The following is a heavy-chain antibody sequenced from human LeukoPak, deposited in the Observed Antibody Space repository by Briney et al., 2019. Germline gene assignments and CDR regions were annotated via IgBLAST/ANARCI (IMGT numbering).Heavy chain of an antibody. CDR3: ARDLGYPNIVVVTAISSRDAFDI. V-gene: IGHV4-4*07. CDR2: IYTSGST. J-gene: IGHJ3*02. D-gene: IGHD2-21*02. Sequence: SETLSLTCTVSGGSISSYYWSWIRQPAGKGLEWIGRIYTSGSTNYNPSLKSRVTMSADTSKNQFSLKLSSVTAADTAVYYCARDLGYPNIVVVTAISSRDAFDIWGQGTMVTVSS. CDR1: GGSISSYY.